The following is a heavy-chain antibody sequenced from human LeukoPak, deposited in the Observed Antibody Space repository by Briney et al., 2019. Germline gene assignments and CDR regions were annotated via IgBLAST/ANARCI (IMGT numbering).Heavy chain of an antibody. CDR1: GVSFSGYY. CDR3: ARGWGRPNYYGSGSYFCYFDY. D-gene: IGHD3-10*01. CDR2: INHSGST. J-gene: IGHJ4*02. Sequence: SETLSLTCAVYGVSFSGYYWSWIRQPPGKGLEWIGEINHSGSTNYNPSLKSRVTISVDTSKNQFSLKLSSVTAADTAVYYCARGWGRPNYYGSGSYFCYFDYWGQGTLVTVSS. V-gene: IGHV4-34*01.